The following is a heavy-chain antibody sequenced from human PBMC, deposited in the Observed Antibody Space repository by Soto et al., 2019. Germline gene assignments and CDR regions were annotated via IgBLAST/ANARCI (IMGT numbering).Heavy chain of an antibody. J-gene: IGHJ5*02. CDR2: IYYSGST. D-gene: IGHD6-19*01. Sequence: SETLSLTCTVSGGSISSYYWSWIRQPPGKGLEWIGYIYYSGSTNYNPSLKSRVTISVDTSKNQFSLKLSSVTAADTAVYYCARGLGRQWLGRDYDNWFDPWGQGTLVTVSS. V-gene: IGHV4-59*01. CDR1: GGSISSYY. CDR3: ARGLGRQWLGRDYDNWFDP.